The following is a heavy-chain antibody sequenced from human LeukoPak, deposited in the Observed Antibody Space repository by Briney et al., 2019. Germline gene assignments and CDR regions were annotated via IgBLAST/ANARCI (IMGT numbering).Heavy chain of an antibody. J-gene: IGHJ3*02. V-gene: IGHV3-74*01. CDR2: INSDGSST. CDR1: GFTFSSCW. CDR3: ASVVGGYYPPVEGFDI. D-gene: IGHD3-3*01. Sequence: GGSLRLSCAPSGFTFSSCWMHWVRQPPGKGLVWVSRINSDGSSTSYADSVKGRFTISRDNAKNTLYLQMNSLRAEDTAVYYCASVVGGYYPPVEGFDIWGQGTMVTVSS.